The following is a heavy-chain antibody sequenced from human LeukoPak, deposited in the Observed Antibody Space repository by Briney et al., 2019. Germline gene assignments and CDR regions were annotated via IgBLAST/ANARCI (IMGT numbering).Heavy chain of an antibody. Sequence: GGSLRLSCAASGVTFSKYGMKWVRQAAGTGLEYVSGISRSGDITHYADSVKGRFTISRDNFKNTLYLQMNSLRADDTALYYCATEGFYYGGPGTLVTVSS. V-gene: IGHV3-23*01. J-gene: IGHJ4*02. CDR1: GVTFSKYG. CDR2: ISRSGDIT. CDR3: ATEGFYY.